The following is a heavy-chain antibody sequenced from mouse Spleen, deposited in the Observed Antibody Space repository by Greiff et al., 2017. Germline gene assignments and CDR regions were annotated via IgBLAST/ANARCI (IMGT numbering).Heavy chain of an antibody. CDR1: GYTFTDYW. CDR2: IDTSDSYT. D-gene: IGHD1-1*01. J-gene: IGHJ2*01. CDR3: ARGRGEYFDY. Sequence: VKLQQPGAELVMPGASVKMSCKASGYTFTDYWMHWVKQRPGQGLEWIGAIDTSDSYTSYNQKFKGKATLTVDESSSTAYMQLSSLTSEDSAVYYCARGRGEYFDYWGQGTTLTVSS. V-gene: IGHV1-69*01.